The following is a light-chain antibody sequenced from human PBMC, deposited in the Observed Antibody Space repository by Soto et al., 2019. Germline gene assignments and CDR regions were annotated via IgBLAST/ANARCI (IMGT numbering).Light chain of an antibody. V-gene: IGKV3-11*01. J-gene: IGKJ1*01. CDR3: QQRSNWPRT. Sequence: EIVLTQSPATLSLYTGERATLSCRASQSVSSYLAWYQQKPGQAPRLLIYDASNKATVIPARFSGSASGTDFTLTISSLEPEDFAVYYCQQRSNWPRTFGQGTKVEIK. CDR2: DAS. CDR1: QSVSSY.